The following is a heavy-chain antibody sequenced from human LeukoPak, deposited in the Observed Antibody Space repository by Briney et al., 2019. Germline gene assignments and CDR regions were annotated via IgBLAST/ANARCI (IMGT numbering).Heavy chain of an antibody. J-gene: IGHJ4*02. Sequence: PSETLSLTCTVSGGSISSHYWSWIRQPPGKGLEWIGYIYYSGSTNYNPSLKSRVTISVDTSKNQFSLKLSSVTAADTAVYYCARAFFYDFWSGYYNIFDYWGQGTLVTVPS. V-gene: IGHV4-59*11. CDR1: GGSISSHY. CDR3: ARAFFYDFWSGYYNIFDY. CDR2: IYYSGST. D-gene: IGHD3-3*01.